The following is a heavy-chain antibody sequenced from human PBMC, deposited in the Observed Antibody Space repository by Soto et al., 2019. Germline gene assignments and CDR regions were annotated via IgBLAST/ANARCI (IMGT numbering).Heavy chain of an antibody. D-gene: IGHD1-1*01. V-gene: IGHV1-46*01. Sequence: QVQLVQAGAEVKKPGASVTISCKASGYTFTSNYMQWVRQAPGQGLEWMGIINPSGGSTTYAEKFQCRVTMTRDTATSTVYMALSSLSSEDTAVYYCVRGGTYNALDYWGQGTLVTVSS. J-gene: IGHJ4*02. CDR1: GYTFTSNY. CDR2: INPSGGST. CDR3: VRGGTYNALDY.